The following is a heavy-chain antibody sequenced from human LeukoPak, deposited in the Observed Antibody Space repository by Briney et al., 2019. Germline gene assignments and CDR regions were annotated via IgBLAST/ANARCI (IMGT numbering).Heavy chain of an antibody. D-gene: IGHD3-9*01. CDR1: GGSISSSSYY. J-gene: IGHJ4*02. Sequence: SETLSLTCTVSGGSISSSSYYWGWIRQPPGKGLEWIGSIYYSGSTYYNPSLKSRVTISVDTPKKQFSLKLSSVTAADTAVYYCARGTLRYDILTGFNYWGQGTLVTVSS. V-gene: IGHV4-39*07. CDR2: IYYSGST. CDR3: ARGTLRYDILTGFNY.